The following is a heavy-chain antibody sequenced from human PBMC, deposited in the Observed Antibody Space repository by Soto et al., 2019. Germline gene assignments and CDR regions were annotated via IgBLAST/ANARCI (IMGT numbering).Heavy chain of an antibody. V-gene: IGHV3-23*01. J-gene: IGHJ4*02. CDR2: ISGSGGST. CDR1: GFTFGSYA. D-gene: IGHD1-20*01. CDR3: AKAISGYNAPLDH. Sequence: EVQLLESGGGLVQPGGSLRLSCAASGFTFGSYAMNWVRQAPGKGLEWVSVISGSGGSTYYADSVKGRFTISRDNSKNTLYVQMNSLRAEDTAVYYCAKAISGYNAPLDHWGQGTRVTVSS.